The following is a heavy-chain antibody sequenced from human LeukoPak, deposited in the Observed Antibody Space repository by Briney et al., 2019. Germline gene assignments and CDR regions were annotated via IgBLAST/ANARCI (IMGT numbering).Heavy chain of an antibody. D-gene: IGHD4-23*01. J-gene: IGHJ4*02. Sequence: SETLSLTCTVSGVSISSGDYYRSWIRQPPGKGLEWIGYIYYSGSTYYNPSLKSRVTISVDTSKNQFSLKLSSVTAADTAVYYCARGIAYGGTPFDYWGQGTLVTVSS. CDR1: GVSISSGDYY. V-gene: IGHV4-30-4*01. CDR3: ARGIAYGGTPFDY. CDR2: IYYSGST.